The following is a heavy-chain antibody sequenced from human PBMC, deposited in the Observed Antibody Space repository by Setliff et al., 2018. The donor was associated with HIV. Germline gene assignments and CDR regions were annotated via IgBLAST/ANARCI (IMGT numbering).Heavy chain of an antibody. D-gene: IGHD3-22*01. CDR1: GFTFGDFG. V-gene: IGHV3-49*04. J-gene: IGHJ4*02. CDR3: TREEDYYYDSSGYPFDY. Sequence: GGSLRLSCRTSGFTFGDFGMSWVRQAPGKGLEWVAFIRSKAYGGTTEYAASVKGRFTISRDDSKSIAYLQMNSLKTEDTAVYYCTREEDYYYDSSGYPFDYWGQGTLVTVSS. CDR2: IRSKAYGGTT.